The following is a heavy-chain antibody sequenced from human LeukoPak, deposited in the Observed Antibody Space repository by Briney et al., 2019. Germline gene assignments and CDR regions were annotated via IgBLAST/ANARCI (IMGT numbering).Heavy chain of an antibody. V-gene: IGHV4-59*01. CDR1: GGSISSYY. CDR2: IYYSGTT. Sequence: PSETLSLTXTVSGGSISSYYWSWIRQPPGKGLEWIGHIYYSGTTNYNPSLNSRVTISVDTSKNQFSLNLSSVTAADTAVYYCARAPHYYDGNGRRGNRFDYWGRGTLVTVSS. J-gene: IGHJ4*02. D-gene: IGHD3-22*01. CDR3: ARAPHYYDGNGRRGNRFDY.